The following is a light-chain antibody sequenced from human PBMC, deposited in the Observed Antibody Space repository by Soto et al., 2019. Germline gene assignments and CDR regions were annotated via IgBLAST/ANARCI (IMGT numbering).Light chain of an antibody. CDR1: TGAVTSGHY. Sequence: QAVVTQEPSLTVSPGGTVTLTCGSSTGAVTSGHYPFWFQQKPGQAPRTLIYDTSNKPSWTPARFSGSLLGGKAALTLSGAQPVDEGDYYCLLSYSGARVFGGGTKLTVL. V-gene: IGLV7-46*01. CDR2: DTS. J-gene: IGLJ3*02. CDR3: LLSYSGARV.